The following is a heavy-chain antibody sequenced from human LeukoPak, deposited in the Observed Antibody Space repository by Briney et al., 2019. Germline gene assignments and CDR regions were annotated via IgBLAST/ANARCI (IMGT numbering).Heavy chain of an antibody. CDR2: INYSGST. V-gene: IGHV4-39*07. CDR3: ARTISGWYYFDY. J-gene: IGHJ4*02. CDR1: GGSVSSTTYY. Sequence: SETLSLTCTVSGGSVSSTTYYWSWIRQPPGKGLEWIASINYSGSTDYNPSLKSRVTISVDTSKNQFSLKLSSVTAADTAVFYCARTISGWYYFDYWGQGTLVTVSS. D-gene: IGHD6-13*01.